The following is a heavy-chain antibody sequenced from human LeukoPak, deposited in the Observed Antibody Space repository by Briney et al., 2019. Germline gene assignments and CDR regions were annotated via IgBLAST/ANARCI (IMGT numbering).Heavy chain of an antibody. D-gene: IGHD4/OR15-4a*01. CDR3: ARRAGAYSHPYDY. CDR1: GFTFSSYV. V-gene: IGHV3-23*01. CDR2: ISGSGGRT. Sequence: PGGSLRLSCAASGFTFSSYVMSWVRQAPGKGLEWVSAISGSGGRTYYADSVKGRFTISRDNSKNTLYLQMNSLRAEDTAVYYCARRAGAYSHPYDYWGQGTLVTVSS. J-gene: IGHJ4*02.